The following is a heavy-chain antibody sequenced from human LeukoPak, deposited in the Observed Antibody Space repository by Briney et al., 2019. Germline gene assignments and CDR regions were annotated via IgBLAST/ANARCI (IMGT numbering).Heavy chain of an antibody. J-gene: IGHJ6*02. CDR2: INSDGSST. D-gene: IGHD5-18*01. CDR3: ARDHADTANYYYGMDV. V-gene: IGHV3-74*01. CDR1: GFTFSSYW. Sequence: GGSLRLSCAASGFTFSSYWMHWVRQAPGKGLVWVSRINSDGSSTSYADSVKGRFTISRDNAKNTLYLQMNSLRAEDTAVYYCARDHADTANYYYGMDVWGQGTTVTVSS.